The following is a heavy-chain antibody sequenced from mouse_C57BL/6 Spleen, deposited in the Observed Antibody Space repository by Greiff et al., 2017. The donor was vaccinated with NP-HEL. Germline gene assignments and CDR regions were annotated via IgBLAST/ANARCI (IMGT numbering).Heavy chain of an antibody. J-gene: IGHJ2*01. CDR1: GFTFSDYG. Sequence: EVMLVESGGGLVQPGGSLKLSCAASGFTFSDYGMAWVRQAPRKGPEWVAFISNLAYSIYYADTVTGRFTISRENAKNTLYLEMSSLRSEDTAMYYCARLYDGYLDYWGQGTTLTVSS. CDR3: ARLYDGYLDY. D-gene: IGHD2-3*01. V-gene: IGHV5-15*04. CDR2: ISNLAYSI.